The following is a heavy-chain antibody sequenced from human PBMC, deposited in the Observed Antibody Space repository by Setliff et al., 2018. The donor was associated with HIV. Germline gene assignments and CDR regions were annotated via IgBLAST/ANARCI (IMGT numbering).Heavy chain of an antibody. D-gene: IGHD6-6*01. CDR3: ARRPYCFDS. V-gene: IGHV4-34*01. J-gene: IGHJ4*02. Sequence: SETLSLTCAVYGGSFSDYYWSWIRQPPGKGLEWIGEIYHSGSTIYNPSLKSRVTISVDTSKNQFSLKLSSVTAADTAVYYCARRPYCFDSWGQGTLVTVSS. CDR2: IYHSGST. CDR1: GGSFSDYY.